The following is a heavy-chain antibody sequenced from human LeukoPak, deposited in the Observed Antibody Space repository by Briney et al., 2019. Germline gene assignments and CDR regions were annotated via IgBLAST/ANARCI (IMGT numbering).Heavy chain of an antibody. CDR2: ISGSGGRT. Sequence: GGSLRLSCAVSGITLSNYGMSWVRQAPGKGLEWVAGISGSGGRTNYADSVKGRFTISRDNPKNTLYLQMNSLRAEDTAVYFCAKRGVVIRVILVGFHKEANYFDSWGQGVLVTVSS. V-gene: IGHV3-23*01. D-gene: IGHD3-22*01. CDR3: AKRGVVIRVILVGFHKEANYFDS. CDR1: GITLSNYG. J-gene: IGHJ4*02.